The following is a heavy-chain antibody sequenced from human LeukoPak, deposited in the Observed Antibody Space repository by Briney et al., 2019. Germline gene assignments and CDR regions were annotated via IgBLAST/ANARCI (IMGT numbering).Heavy chain of an antibody. CDR1: GFTFSSYG. Sequence: GGSLRLSCAASGFTFSSYGMHWVRQAPGKGLEWVAIISYDGSNKYYADSVKGRFTISRDNSKNTLYLQMNSLRAEDTAVYYCAKSHLIAAADWGQGTLVTVSS. CDR3: AKSHLIAAAD. J-gene: IGHJ4*02. CDR2: ISYDGSNK. V-gene: IGHV3-30*18. D-gene: IGHD6-13*01.